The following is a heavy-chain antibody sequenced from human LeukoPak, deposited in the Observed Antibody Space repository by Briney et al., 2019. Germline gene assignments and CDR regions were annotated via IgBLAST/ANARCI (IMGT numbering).Heavy chain of an antibody. V-gene: IGHV3-21*01. J-gene: IGHJ4*02. CDR1: GFTFSDKW. CDR2: ISSSSSYI. D-gene: IGHD3-22*01. Sequence: GGSLRLSCVASGFTFSDKWMSWVRQAPGKGLEWVSSISSSSSYIYYADSVKGRFTISRDNAKNSLYLQMNSLRAEDTAVYYCARVHYYDSSGYYFSPYYFDYWGQGTLVTVSS. CDR3: ARVHYYDSSGYYFSPYYFDY.